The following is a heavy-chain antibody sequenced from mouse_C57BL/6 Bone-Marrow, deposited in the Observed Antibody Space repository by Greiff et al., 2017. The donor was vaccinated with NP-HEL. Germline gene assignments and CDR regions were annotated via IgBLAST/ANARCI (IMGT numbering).Heavy chain of an antibody. J-gene: IGHJ3*01. CDR3: ARWGTTVAPAWFAY. CDR1: GYSFTDYN. D-gene: IGHD1-1*01. V-gene: IGHV1-39*01. CDR2: INPNYGTT. Sequence: EVQLQESGPELVKPGASVKISCKASGYSFTDYNMNWVKQSNGKSLEWIGVINPNYGTTSYNQKFKGKATLTVDQSSSTAYMQLNSLTSEDSAVYYCARWGTTVAPAWFAYWGQGTLVTVSA.